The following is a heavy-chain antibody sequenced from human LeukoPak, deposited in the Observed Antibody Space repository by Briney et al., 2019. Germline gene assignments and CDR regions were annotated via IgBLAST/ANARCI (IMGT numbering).Heavy chain of an antibody. CDR3: AGGNKWELLHYYYYMDV. D-gene: IGHD1-26*01. J-gene: IGHJ6*03. V-gene: IGHV4-39*07. CDR1: DGSISSSSYD. Sequence: SETLSLTCTVSDGSISSSSYDWGWIRQHPGKGLEWSGSIYSSGSTYYNPSLKSRVTISVDTSKNQFSLKLSSVTAADTAVYYCAGGNKWELLHYYYYMDVWGKGTTVTVSS. CDR2: IYSSGST.